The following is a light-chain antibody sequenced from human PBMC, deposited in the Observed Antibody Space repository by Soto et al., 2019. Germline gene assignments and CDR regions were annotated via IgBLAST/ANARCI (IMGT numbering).Light chain of an antibody. CDR2: GAS. J-gene: IGKJ1*01. CDR3: QQYNDWWT. CDR1: QSVSNN. Sequence: EIVMTQSPATLSVSPGESATLSCRASQSVSNNLTWYQQKPGQTPRLLIYGASTRATGVPGRFSGSGSGTEFTLTISSLQSEDFAVYDCQQYNDWWTFGQGTKVDIK. V-gene: IGKV3-15*01.